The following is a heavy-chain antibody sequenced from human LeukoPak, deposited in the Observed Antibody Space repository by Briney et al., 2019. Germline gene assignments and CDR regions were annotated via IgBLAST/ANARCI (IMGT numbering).Heavy chain of an antibody. Sequence: PGGSLRLSCAASGFTFSSYGMHWVRQAPGKGLEWVSAISGSGGSTYYADSVKGRFTISRDNSKNTLYLQMNSLRAEDTAVYYCAKSAFVTMIVAPPDYWGQGTLVTVSS. J-gene: IGHJ4*02. CDR1: GFTFSSYG. CDR3: AKSAFVTMIVAPPDY. D-gene: IGHD3-22*01. V-gene: IGHV3-23*01. CDR2: ISGSGGST.